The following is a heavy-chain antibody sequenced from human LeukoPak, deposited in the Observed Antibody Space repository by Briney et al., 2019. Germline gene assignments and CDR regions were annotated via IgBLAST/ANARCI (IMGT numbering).Heavy chain of an antibody. Sequence: GGSLRLSCAASGFTFSSYSMNWVRQAPGKGLEWVSSISSSSSYTYYADSVKGRFTISRDNAKNSLYLQMNSLRAEDAAVYYCASALGYSYGYLDYWGQGTLVTVSS. CDR3: ASALGYSYGYLDY. CDR2: ISSSSSYT. J-gene: IGHJ4*02. D-gene: IGHD5-18*01. CDR1: GFTFSSYS. V-gene: IGHV3-21*01.